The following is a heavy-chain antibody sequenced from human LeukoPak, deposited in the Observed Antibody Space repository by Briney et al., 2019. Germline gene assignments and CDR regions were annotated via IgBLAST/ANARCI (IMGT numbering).Heavy chain of an antibody. V-gene: IGHV3-30*04. J-gene: IGHJ4*02. CDR1: GFTFSSYA. Sequence: GGSLRLSCAGSGFTFSSYAMHWVRQAPGKGLEWGAVISYDGSNKYYADSVKGRFTISRDNSKNTLYLQMNSLRAEDTAVYYCASDAMTYYYDSSGPSVDYWGQGTLVTVSS. CDR3: ASDAMTYYYDSSGPSVDY. D-gene: IGHD3-22*01. CDR2: ISYDGSNK.